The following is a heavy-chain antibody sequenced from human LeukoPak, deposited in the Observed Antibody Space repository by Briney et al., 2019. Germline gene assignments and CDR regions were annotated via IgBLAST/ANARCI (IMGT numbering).Heavy chain of an antibody. CDR3: AKALWFGELLAAYYFDY. D-gene: IGHD3-10*01. J-gene: IGHJ4*02. V-gene: IGHV3-23*01. CDR1: GFTFSSYA. CDR2: ISGSGGST. Sequence: GGSLRLSCAASGFTFSSYAMSWVRQAPGKGLGWVSAISGSGGSTYYADSVKGRFTISRDNSKNTLYLQMNSLRAEDTAVYYCAKALWFGELLAAYYFDYWGQGTLVTVSS.